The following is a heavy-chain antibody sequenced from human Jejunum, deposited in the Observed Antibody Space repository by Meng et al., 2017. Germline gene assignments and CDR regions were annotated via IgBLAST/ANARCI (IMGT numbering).Heavy chain of an antibody. J-gene: IGHJ4*02. CDR2: IFPDNGDT. V-gene: IGHV1-2*02. CDR1: GYTFTANY. CDR3: ATLTVGSGTYYTF. D-gene: IGHD3-10*01. Sequence: ASVKVSCKASGYTFTANYIHWVRQAPGQGLEWIGWIFPDNGDTNFAQEFQGRVTMTRDTSIRTAYMELTSLITDDTAIYYCATLTVGSGTYYTFWGQGTLVTVSS.